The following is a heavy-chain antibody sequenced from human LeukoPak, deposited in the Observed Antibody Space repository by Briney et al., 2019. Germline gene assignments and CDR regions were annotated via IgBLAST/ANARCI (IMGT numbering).Heavy chain of an antibody. Sequence: GGSLRLSCAASGFTFSSYSMNWVRQAPGKGLEWVSYISSSSSTIYYADSVKGRFTISRDNAKSSLYLQMNSLRAEDTAVYYCAREFGYWGQGTLVTVSS. CDR3: AREFGY. CDR2: ISSSSSTI. V-gene: IGHV3-48*01. CDR1: GFTFSSYS. D-gene: IGHD3-10*01. J-gene: IGHJ4*02.